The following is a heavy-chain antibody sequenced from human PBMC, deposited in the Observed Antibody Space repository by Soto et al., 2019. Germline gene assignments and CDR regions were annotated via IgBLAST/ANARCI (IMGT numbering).Heavy chain of an antibody. CDR3: ARDKLLPTIYYYYGMDV. J-gene: IGHJ6*02. D-gene: IGHD2-21*01. V-gene: IGHV1-18*04. CDR1: GYTFTSYG. Sequence: ASVKVSCKASGYTFTSYGISWVRQAPGQGLEWMGWISAYNGNTNYAQKLQGRVTMTTDTSTSTAYMELRSLRSDDTAVYYCARDKLLPTIYYYYGMDVWGQGTTVTVYS. CDR2: ISAYNGNT.